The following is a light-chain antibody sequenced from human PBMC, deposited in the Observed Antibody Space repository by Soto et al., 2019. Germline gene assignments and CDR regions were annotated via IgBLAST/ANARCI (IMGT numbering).Light chain of an antibody. CDR2: DNN. CDR1: SSNIGNNY. J-gene: IGLJ2*01. Sequence: QAVVTQPPSVSAAPGQKVTISCSGSSSNIGNNYVSWYQQLPGTAPKLLIYDNNKRPSGIPDRFSGSKSATSATLGITGLQTGDEADYYCGTWDSSLSVVVFGGGTKLTFL. CDR3: GTWDSSLSVVV. V-gene: IGLV1-51*01.